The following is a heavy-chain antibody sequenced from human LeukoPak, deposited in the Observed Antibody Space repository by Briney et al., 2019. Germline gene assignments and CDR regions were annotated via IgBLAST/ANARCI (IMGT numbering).Heavy chain of an antibody. CDR2: INWNGGGT. J-gene: IGHJ4*02. V-gene: IGHV3-20*04. D-gene: IGHD3-22*01. CDR3: ARSRHSYDSSGFPHY. CDR1: GFTFSSYE. Sequence: GGSLRLSCAASGFTFSSYEMNWVRQAPGKGLEWVSGINWNGGGTGYADSVKGRLTISRDNAKNSLYLQMNSLRAEDTALYYCARSRHSYDSSGFPHYWGQGTLVTVSS.